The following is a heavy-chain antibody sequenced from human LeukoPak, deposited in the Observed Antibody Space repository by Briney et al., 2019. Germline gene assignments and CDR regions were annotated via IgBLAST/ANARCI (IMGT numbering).Heavy chain of an antibody. CDR1: GFTFSSYA. Sequence: GGSLRLSCAASGFTFSSYAMHWVRQAPGKGLEWVAVISYDGTNKYYADSVKGRFTISRDNSKNTLYLQMNSLRAEDTAVYYCASGYCSGGSCHEDYWGQGTLVTVSS. D-gene: IGHD2-15*01. CDR2: ISYDGTNK. CDR3: ASGYCSGGSCHEDY. J-gene: IGHJ4*02. V-gene: IGHV3-30*04.